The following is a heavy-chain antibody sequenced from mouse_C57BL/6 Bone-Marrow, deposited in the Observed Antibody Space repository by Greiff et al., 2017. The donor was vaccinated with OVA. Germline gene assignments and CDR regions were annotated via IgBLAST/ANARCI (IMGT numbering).Heavy chain of an antibody. V-gene: IGHV1-82*01. J-gene: IGHJ3*01. CDR2: IYPGDGDT. Sequence: QVQLQQSGPELVKPGASVKISCKASGYAFSSSWMNWVKQRPGKGLEWIGRIYPGDGDTNYNGKFKGKATLTADKSSSTAYMQLSSLTSEDSAVYFCARQLRRGFAYWGQGTLVTVSA. CDR1: GYAFSSSW. D-gene: IGHD3-2*02. CDR3: ARQLRRGFAY.